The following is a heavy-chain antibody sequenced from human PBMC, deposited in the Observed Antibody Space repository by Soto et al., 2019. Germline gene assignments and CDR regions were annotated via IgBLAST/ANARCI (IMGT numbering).Heavy chain of an antibody. CDR2: IYYSGST. V-gene: IGHV4-39*01. J-gene: IGHJ5*02. Sequence: LSLTCTVSGGSISSSSYYWGWIRQPPGKGLEWIGSIYYSGSTYYNPSLKSRVTISVDTSKNQFSLKLSSVTAADTAVYYCARREWFGELINWFDPWGQGTLVTVSS. CDR1: GGSISSSSYY. CDR3: ARREWFGELINWFDP. D-gene: IGHD3-10*01.